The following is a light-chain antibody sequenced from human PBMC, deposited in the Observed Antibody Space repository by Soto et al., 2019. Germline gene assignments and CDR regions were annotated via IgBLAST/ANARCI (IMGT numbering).Light chain of an antibody. CDR3: LLAYSGARV. Sequence: QTVVTQEPSLTVSPGGTVTLTCGSSTGAVTSGHFPFWFQQKPGQAPRALIDDTNTKHSWTPARFSGSLLEGKAALTLSGAQPEDEADYYCLLAYSGARVFGGGTKLTVL. CDR2: DTN. J-gene: IGLJ2*01. CDR1: TGAVTSGHF. V-gene: IGLV7-46*01.